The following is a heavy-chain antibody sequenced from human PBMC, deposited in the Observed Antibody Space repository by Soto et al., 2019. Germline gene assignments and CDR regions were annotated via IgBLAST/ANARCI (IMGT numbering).Heavy chain of an antibody. D-gene: IGHD2-15*01. CDR3: ARHTPAISISDH. CDR2: IYYSGST. Sequence: SETLSLTCTVSGGSISSTSYYSGWIRQPPGKGLEWIGSIYYSGSTYYNPSLKSRVTISVDTSKNQFSLKLSSVTAADTAVYYCARHTPAISISDHWGQGTLVTVSS. CDR1: GGSISSTSYY. J-gene: IGHJ4*02. V-gene: IGHV4-39*01.